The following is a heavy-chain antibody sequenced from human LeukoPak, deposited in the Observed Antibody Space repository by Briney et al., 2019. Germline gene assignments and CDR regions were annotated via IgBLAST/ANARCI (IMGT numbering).Heavy chain of an antibody. Sequence: KTSETLSLTCTVSGGSISSGGYYWSWIRQPPGKGLEWIGYIYHTGSTYYNPSLKSRVTISADRSKNQFSLNVTSVTAADTAVYYCARDSYSSGWYSAGGQGNDDWGQGILVTVSS. D-gene: IGHD6-19*01. V-gene: IGHV4-30-2*01. CDR1: GGSISSGGYY. CDR2: IYHTGST. CDR3: ARDSYSSGWYSAGGQGNDD. J-gene: IGHJ4*02.